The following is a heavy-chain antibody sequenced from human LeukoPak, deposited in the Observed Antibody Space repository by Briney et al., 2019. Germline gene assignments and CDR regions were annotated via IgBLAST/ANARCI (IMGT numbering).Heavy chain of an antibody. J-gene: IGHJ4*02. V-gene: IGHV4-61*08. D-gene: IGHD3-22*01. CDR2: IYYSGST. CDR3: AGVKDYYDSSGSRTDY. CDR1: GFSLSTSGMC. Sequence: SGPALVKPTQTLTLTCTFSGFSLSTSGMCVSWIRQPPGKALEWLGYIYYSGSTNYNPSLKSRVTISVDTSKNQFSLKLSSVTAADTAVYYCAGVKDYYDSSGSRTDYWGQGTLVTVSS.